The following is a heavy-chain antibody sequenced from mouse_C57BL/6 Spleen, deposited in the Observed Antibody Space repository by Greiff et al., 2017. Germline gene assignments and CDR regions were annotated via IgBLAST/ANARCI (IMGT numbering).Heavy chain of an antibody. J-gene: IGHJ3*01. CDR3: ARRDYDYDRAWFAY. Sequence: VQLQQSGAELARPGASVKLSCKASGYTFTSYGISWVKQRTGQGLEWIGEIYPRSGTTYYNEKFKGNATLTADKSSSTAYMELRSLTSEDSAVYFCARRDYDYDRAWFAYWGQGTLVTVSA. V-gene: IGHV1-81*01. CDR1: GYTFTSYG. CDR2: IYPRSGTT. D-gene: IGHD2-4*01.